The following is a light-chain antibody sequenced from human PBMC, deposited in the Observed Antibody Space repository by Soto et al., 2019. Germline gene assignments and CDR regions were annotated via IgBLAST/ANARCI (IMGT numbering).Light chain of an antibody. CDR3: QQYDAWPT. CDR2: GAS. J-gene: IGKJ1*01. Sequence: EILMTQSPATLSVSPGERATLSCRASQSVSGSLAWYQQKPGQAPRLLIYGASIRATGFPARLSGSGSGTEFPLTISSMKSEDFAVYYCQQYDAWPTFGHGTKVDIK. CDR1: QSVSGS. V-gene: IGKV3-15*01.